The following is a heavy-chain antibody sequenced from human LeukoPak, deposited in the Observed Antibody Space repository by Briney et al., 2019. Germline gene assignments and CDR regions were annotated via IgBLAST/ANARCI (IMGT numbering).Heavy chain of an antibody. V-gene: IGHV3-7*01. J-gene: IGHJ4*02. D-gene: IGHD3-10*01. CDR2: IKQDGSEK. Sequence: GGSLRLSCAASGSTFSRYWMSWVRQTPEKGLEWVANIKQDGSEKNYVDSVKGRFTISRDNAKNSLYLQMNSLKAEDTAVYYCASAAGWELGYWGQGTLVTVSS. CDR3: ASAAGWELGY. CDR1: GSTFSRYW.